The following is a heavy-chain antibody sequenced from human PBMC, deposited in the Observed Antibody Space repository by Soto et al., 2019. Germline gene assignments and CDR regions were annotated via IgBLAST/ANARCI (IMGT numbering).Heavy chain of an antibody. CDR1: GYTFTYRY. D-gene: IGHD3-16*01. V-gene: IGHV1-45*02. J-gene: IGHJ3*02. Sequence: QMQLVQSGAEVKKTGSSVKVSCKASGYTFTYRYLHWVRQAPGQALEWMGWITPFNGNTNYAQKFQDRVTITRDRSMSTAYMELSSLRSEDTAMYYCASLSVGDPRYNDAFDIWGQGTMVTVSS. CDR3: ASLSVGDPRYNDAFDI. CDR2: ITPFNGNT.